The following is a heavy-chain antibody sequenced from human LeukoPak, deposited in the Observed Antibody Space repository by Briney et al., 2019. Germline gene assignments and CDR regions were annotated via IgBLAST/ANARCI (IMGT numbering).Heavy chain of an antibody. CDR2: IRTKAYGGTT. Sequence: PGGSLRLSCTASGFIFGDYAMSWVRQAPGKGLEWLSFIRTKAYGGTTEYAASVKGRFTISRDDSISIAYLQMNSLKTEDTAVYYCTTYSGTYYPHSWGQGTLVTVSS. CDR1: GFIFGDYA. CDR3: TTYSGTYYPHS. V-gene: IGHV3-49*04. D-gene: IGHD1-26*01. J-gene: IGHJ4*02.